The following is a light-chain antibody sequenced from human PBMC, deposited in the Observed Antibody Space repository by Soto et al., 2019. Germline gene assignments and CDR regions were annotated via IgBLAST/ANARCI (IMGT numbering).Light chain of an antibody. CDR1: SSNIGNNY. CDR2: DNN. CDR3: GTGDSSLSXPYV. J-gene: IGLJ1*01. Sequence: QSLLTQPPSVSAAPVQKVTISCSGSSSNIGNNYVSWYQQLPVTAHKLLIYDNNKRPSGITYRFSCSKSGTSATLGITGLQTGDEADYYCGTGDSSLSXPYVFGTGTKVXV. V-gene: IGLV1-51*01.